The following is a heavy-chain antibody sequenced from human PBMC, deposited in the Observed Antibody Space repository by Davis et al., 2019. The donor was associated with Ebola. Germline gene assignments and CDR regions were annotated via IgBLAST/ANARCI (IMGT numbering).Heavy chain of an antibody. CDR3: AREIGVAVPGVMKDAFDI. CDR2: ISLNSGST. Sequence: ASVKVSCKASGYTFTGYYINWVRQAPGQGPEWMGWISLNSGSTKYSHKFQGRVTMTRDTSFNTAHMELSGLRSDDTAVYYCAREIGVAVPGVMKDAFDIWGQGTVVTVSS. V-gene: IGHV1-2*02. D-gene: IGHD2-2*01. CDR1: GYTFTGYY. J-gene: IGHJ3*02.